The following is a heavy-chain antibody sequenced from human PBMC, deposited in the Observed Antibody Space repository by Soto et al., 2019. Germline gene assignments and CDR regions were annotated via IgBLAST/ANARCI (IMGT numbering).Heavy chain of an antibody. Sequence: GGSLRLSCAASGFTFSSYSMNWVRQAPGKGLEWVSSISSSSSYIYYADSVKGRFTISRDNAKNSLYLQMNSLRAEDTAVYYCARAVGGPTSNLDSWGQGTLVTVSS. V-gene: IGHV3-21*01. CDR3: ARAVGGPTSNLDS. D-gene: IGHD3-16*01. J-gene: IGHJ4*02. CDR1: GFTFSSYS. CDR2: ISSSSSYI.